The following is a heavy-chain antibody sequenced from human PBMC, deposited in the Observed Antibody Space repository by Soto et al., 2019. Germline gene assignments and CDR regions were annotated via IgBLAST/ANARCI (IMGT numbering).Heavy chain of an antibody. Sequence: EVQLVDSGGGLVQPGRSLRLSCAASGFTFDIYAMHWVRQAPGKGLEWVASISWNSGTRGYGDSVKGRFTISRDKTKNSLYLQMDSIRTEDTALYYCAKELGGYSYGYELDHWGQGPLVAVSS. CDR1: GFTFDIYA. V-gene: IGHV3-9*01. CDR2: ISWNSGTR. CDR3: AKELGGYSYGYELDH. D-gene: IGHD5-18*01. J-gene: IGHJ4*02.